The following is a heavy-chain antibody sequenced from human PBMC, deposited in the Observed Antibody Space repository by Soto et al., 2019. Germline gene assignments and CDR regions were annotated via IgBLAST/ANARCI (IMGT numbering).Heavy chain of an antibody. Sequence: PXESLKVYWKCSANMFTSYFIIWMLPVPGKGLEWMGRIDATESYTNYNPSFEGHVTMSVAKSINTACLQWSTLKTSDTAIYYCARKDSRRLLQPQYKSGMEKGDQGTMLTVSS. J-gene: IGHJ4*03. V-gene: IGHV5-10-1*01. CDR1: ANMFTSYF. CDR2: IDATESYT. D-gene: IGHD6-13*01. CDR3: ARKDSRRLLQPQYKSGMEK.